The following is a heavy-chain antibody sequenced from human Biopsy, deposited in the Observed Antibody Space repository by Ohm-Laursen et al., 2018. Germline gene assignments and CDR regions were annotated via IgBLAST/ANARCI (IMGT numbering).Heavy chain of an antibody. CDR1: GGSIISYY. J-gene: IGHJ2*01. CDR3: ASAGYNPNWNFDL. CDR2: IYSSGGT. Sequence: GTLSLTCTVSGGSIISYYWNWIRQPAGKGLEWIGRIYSSGGTKYNPSLKSRVTMSVNTSKKQSSLRLSSVTAADTAVYYCASAGYNPNWNFDLWGRGTRVTVSS. V-gene: IGHV4-4*07. D-gene: IGHD5-24*01.